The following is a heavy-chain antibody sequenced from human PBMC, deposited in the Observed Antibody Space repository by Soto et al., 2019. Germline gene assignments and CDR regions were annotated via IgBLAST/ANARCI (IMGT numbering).Heavy chain of an antibody. D-gene: IGHD4-4*01. CDR3: ASPMTIVTRLGY. V-gene: IGHV1-46*04. CDR1: GYTVTNYY. Sequence: ASVKVSCKASGYTVTNYYMHWVRQAPGQGLEWMGIINPIGDDTTYAQKLQGRVTMTRDTSMSTVYMELSSLKSEDTAVYYCASPMTIVTRLGYWGQGTLVTVSS. CDR2: INPIGDDT. J-gene: IGHJ4*02.